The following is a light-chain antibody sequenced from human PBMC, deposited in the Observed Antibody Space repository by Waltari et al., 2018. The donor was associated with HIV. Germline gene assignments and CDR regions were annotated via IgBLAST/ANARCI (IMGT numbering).Light chain of an antibody. CDR3: QQRGNWPPTT. CDR2: GAS. J-gene: IGKJ5*01. Sequence: EIVMTQSPATLSVFPGERATLSCRASQSVSTNLAWYQQKPGQAPRPLIYGASNRATGIPARFSGSGSGTEFTLTISSLQSEDFGVYYCQQRGNWPPTTFGQGTRLEIK. CDR1: QSVSTN. V-gene: IGKV3-15*01.